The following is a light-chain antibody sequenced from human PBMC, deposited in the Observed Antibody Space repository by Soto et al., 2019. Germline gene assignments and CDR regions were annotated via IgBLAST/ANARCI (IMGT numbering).Light chain of an antibody. J-gene: IGKJ1*01. V-gene: IGKV1-5*03. Sequence: DIQMTQSPSTLSASVGDRVTMTCRASQTISSWFAWYQQKPGKAPKLLIYKASTLKSGVPSRFSGSGSATEFTLTISSLQPDDFATYYCQHYNSYSEAFGQGTKVDIK. CDR2: KAS. CDR3: QHYNSYSEA. CDR1: QTISSW.